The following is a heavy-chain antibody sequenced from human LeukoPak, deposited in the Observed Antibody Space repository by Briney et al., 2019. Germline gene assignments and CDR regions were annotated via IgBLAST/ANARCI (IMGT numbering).Heavy chain of an antibody. J-gene: IGHJ4*02. V-gene: IGHV4-34*01. CDR2: INHSGST. D-gene: IGHD1-26*01. CDR3: ARGGGHFDY. Sequence: SETLSLTCTVSGGSISSYYWSWIRQPPGKGLEWIGEINHSGSTNYSPSLKSRVTISVDTSKNQFSLKLSSVTAADTAVYYCARGGGHFDYWGQGTLVTVSS. CDR1: GGSISSYY.